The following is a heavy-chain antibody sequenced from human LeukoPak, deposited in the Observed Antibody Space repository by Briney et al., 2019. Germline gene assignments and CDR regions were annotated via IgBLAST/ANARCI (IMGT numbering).Heavy chain of an antibody. V-gene: IGHV4-34*01. CDR2: INHSGST. Sequence: SETLSLTHAVYAGSFPDFYRASIRQPPGKGLEWIGEINHSGSTNYNPSLKSRVTISVDTSKNQFSLKLSSVTAADTAVYYCARVGSIGEPPLDYWGQGTLVTVSS. CDR3: ARVGSIGEPPLDY. D-gene: IGHD3-10*01. CDR1: AGSFPDFY. J-gene: IGHJ4*02.